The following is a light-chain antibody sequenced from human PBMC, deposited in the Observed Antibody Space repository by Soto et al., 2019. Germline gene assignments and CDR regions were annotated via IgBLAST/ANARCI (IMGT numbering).Light chain of an antibody. CDR2: DVR. V-gene: IGLV2-14*01. Sequence: QSALTQPASVSGSPGQSITISCTGTSSDVGGYNYVSWYQQLPGKAPKLMIYDVRNRPSGVSNRFSGSKSVNTASLTISGLQAEDEADYYCSSYTTISTYVFGTGTKLTVL. CDR3: SSYTTISTYV. CDR1: SSDVGGYNY. J-gene: IGLJ1*01.